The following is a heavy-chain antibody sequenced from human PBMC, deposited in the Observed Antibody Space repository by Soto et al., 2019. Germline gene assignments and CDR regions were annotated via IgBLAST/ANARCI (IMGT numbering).Heavy chain of an antibody. D-gene: IGHD2-15*01. CDR3: VRTSLVVAAATLEDY. V-gene: IGHV3-74*02. Sequence: EVQLVESGGGLVQPGESLRLSCAASGFTLSSYWMHWVRQAPGKGLVWVSRINSDGSSTSYAGSVKGRFTISRDNAKNTLYLQMNSLRAEDTAVYYCVRTSLVVAAATLEDYWGQGTLVTVSS. J-gene: IGHJ4*02. CDR1: GFTLSSYW. CDR2: INSDGSST.